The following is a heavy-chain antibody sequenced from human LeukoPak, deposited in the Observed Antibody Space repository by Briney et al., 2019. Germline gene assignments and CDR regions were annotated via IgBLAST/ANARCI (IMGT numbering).Heavy chain of an antibody. D-gene: IGHD3-3*01. CDR2: IYYSGST. CDR3: ARDRYYDFWSGYYPRSHYYGRDV. J-gene: IGHJ6*01. Sequence: SETLSLTCTVSGGSISSYYWSWIRQPPRKGLGWVGYIYYSGSTSNNPSPTSRVTISVDTAKNKYSLTLSPMTAADTAVYFCARDRYYDFWSGYYPRSHYYGRDVGGQRPRDTVSS. V-gene: IGHV4-59*01. CDR1: GGSISSYY.